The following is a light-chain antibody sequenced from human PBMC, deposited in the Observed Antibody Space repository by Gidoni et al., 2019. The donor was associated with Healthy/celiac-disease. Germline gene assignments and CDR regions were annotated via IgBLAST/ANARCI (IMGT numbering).Light chain of an antibody. J-gene: IGKJ1*01. CDR2: DAS. Sequence: ETVLPQSPATLSLSPGERATLSCRASQSVSSYLAWYQQKPGQAPRLLIYDASNRATGIPARFSGSGSGTDFTLTISSLEPEDFAVYYCQQRSNWPWTFGQGTKVEIK. CDR3: QQRSNWPWT. V-gene: IGKV3-11*01. CDR1: QSVSSY.